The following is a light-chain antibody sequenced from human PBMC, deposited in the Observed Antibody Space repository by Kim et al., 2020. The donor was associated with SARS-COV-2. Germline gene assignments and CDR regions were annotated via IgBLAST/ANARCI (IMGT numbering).Light chain of an antibody. J-gene: IGKJ1*01. CDR2: DAS. Sequence: ASVGDRVTITCRASQSISSWLAWYQQKPGKAPKLLIYDASSLESGVPSRFSGSGSGTEFTLTISSLQPDDFATYYCQQYNSYSWTFGQGTKVDIK. CDR3: QQYNSYSWT. CDR1: QSISSW. V-gene: IGKV1-5*01.